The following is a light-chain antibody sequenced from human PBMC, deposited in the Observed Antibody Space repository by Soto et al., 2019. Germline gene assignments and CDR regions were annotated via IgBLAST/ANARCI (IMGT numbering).Light chain of an antibody. CDR3: SARDDILSGVV. J-gene: IGLJ2*01. CDR1: SSNIGSNH. CDR2: RSD. Sequence: QSVLTQTPSASGTPGQRVTISCSGSSSNIGSNHVYWYQQFPGMAPKLLMYRSDQRPTGVSDRFSGSKSGTSASLAISGLRSDDEADYYCSARDDILSGVVFGGGTKLTVL. V-gene: IGLV1-47*01.